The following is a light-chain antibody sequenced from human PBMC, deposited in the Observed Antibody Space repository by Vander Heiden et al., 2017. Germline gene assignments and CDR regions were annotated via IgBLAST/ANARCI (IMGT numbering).Light chain of an antibody. CDR2: QDS. Sequence: SYELTHPPSVPLSPGQTASITCSGDKLGDKYAFWYQQKPGQSPVLVIYQDSKRPSGIPERFSGSNSGNTATLTISGTQAMDEADYYCQAWDSSTVVFGGGTKLTVL. CDR1: KLGDKY. V-gene: IGLV3-1*01. CDR3: QAWDSSTVV. J-gene: IGLJ3*02.